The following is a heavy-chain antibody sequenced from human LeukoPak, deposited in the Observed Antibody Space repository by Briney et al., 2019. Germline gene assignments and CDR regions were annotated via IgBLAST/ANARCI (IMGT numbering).Heavy chain of an antibody. CDR1: GFTFSSYG. V-gene: IGHV3-30*19. Sequence: GGSLRLSCAASGFTFSSYGMHWVRQAPGKGLEWVAVISYDGSNKYYADSVKGRFTISRDNSKNTLYLQMNSLRAEDTAVYYCARVSRGGNGYYFDYWGQGTLVTVSS. D-gene: IGHD4-23*01. J-gene: IGHJ4*02. CDR3: ARVSRGGNGYYFDY. CDR2: ISYDGSNK.